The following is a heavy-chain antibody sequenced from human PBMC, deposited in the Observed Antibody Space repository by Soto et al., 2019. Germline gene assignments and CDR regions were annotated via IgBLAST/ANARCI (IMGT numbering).Heavy chain of an antibody. CDR2: TYYRSKWYN. J-gene: IGHJ6*02. CDR1: GDSVSSNSAA. CDR3: ARVRYDFWSGSTYYYGMDF. V-gene: IGHV6-1*01. Sequence: SQTLSLTCAISGDSVSSNSAAWNWIRQSPSRGLEWLGRTYYRSKWYNDYAVSVKSRITINPDTSKNQFSLQLNSVTPEDTAVYYCARVRYDFWSGSTYYYGMDFWGQGTTVTVSS. D-gene: IGHD3-3*01.